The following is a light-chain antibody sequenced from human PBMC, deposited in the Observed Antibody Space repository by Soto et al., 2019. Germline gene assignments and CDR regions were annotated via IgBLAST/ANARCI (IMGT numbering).Light chain of an antibody. Sequence: QSALTQPASVSGSPGQSITISCTGTSSDVGGFNYVSWYQLHPGKAPKLMIYEVTNRPSGISNRFSGSKSGNTASLTSSGLQAEDEADYYCSSYTSSAYVVFGGGTKLTVL. J-gene: IGLJ2*01. CDR2: EVT. CDR3: SSYTSSAYVV. CDR1: SSDVGGFNY. V-gene: IGLV2-14*01.